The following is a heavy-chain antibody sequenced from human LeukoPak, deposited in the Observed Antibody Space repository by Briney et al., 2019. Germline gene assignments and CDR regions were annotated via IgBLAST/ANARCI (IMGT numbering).Heavy chain of an antibody. CDR3: ARKPAEYYHDSSGYYYRFDP. Sequence: ASLKVSCKASGYTFTGDYMHWVREAPGQGLEWMGWINPNSGGTNYAQKFQGRVTMTRDTSISTAYMELSRLRSDDTAVYYCARKPAEYYHDSSGYYYRFDPWGQGTLVTVSS. CDR2: INPNSGGT. J-gene: IGHJ5*02. D-gene: IGHD3-22*01. CDR1: GYTFTGDY. V-gene: IGHV1-2*02.